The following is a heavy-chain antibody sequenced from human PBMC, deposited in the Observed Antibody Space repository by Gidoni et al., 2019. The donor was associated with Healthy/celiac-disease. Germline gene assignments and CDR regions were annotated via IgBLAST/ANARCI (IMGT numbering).Heavy chain of an antibody. CDR2: ISWDGGST. CDR3: AKGKRVGGSYYFDY. CDR1: GFTFDDYT. V-gene: IGHV3-43*01. D-gene: IGHD3-16*01. J-gene: IGHJ4*02. Sequence: DVQLVESGGVVVQPGGSLRLSCAASGFTFDDYTMHWVRQAPGKGLEWVSLISWDGGSTYYADSVKGRFTISRDNSKNSLYLQMNSLRTEDTALYYCAKGKRVGGSYYFDYWGQGTLVTVSS.